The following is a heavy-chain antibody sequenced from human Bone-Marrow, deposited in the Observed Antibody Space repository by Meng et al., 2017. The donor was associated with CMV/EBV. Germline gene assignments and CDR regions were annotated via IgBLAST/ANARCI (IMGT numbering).Heavy chain of an antibody. CDR1: GYTFTGYY. J-gene: IGHJ4*02. V-gene: IGHV1-2*02. CDR2: INPNSGGT. D-gene: IGHD2-2*01. CDR3: ARLGYWSSTSCIDY. Sequence: ASVKVSCKASGYTFTGYYMHWVRQAPGQGLEWMGWINPNSGGTNYAQKFQGRVTMTRDTSISTAYMELSGLRSDDTAVYYCARLGYWSSTSCIDYWGQGTLVTVSS.